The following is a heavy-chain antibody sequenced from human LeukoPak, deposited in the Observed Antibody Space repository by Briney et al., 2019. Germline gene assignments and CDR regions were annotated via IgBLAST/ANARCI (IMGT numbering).Heavy chain of an antibody. CDR1: GGSISTYY. CDR3: TRTYSSSSIDY. J-gene: IGHJ4*02. CDR2: IYYSGST. Sequence: SETLSLTCTVSGGSISTYYWSWIRQPRGKGLEGIGYIYYSGSTNYNPSLKSRVTISVATSKNQFSLKLSSVTAADTAVYYCTRTYSSSSIDYWGQGALVTVSS. V-gene: IGHV4-59*01. D-gene: IGHD6-6*01.